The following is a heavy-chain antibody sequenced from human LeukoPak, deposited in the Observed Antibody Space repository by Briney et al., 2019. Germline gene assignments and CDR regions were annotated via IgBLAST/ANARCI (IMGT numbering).Heavy chain of an antibody. D-gene: IGHD3-16*02. CDR3: ASSLSFFRWFDP. CDR1: GFTFSDYY. V-gene: IGHV3-11*01. Sequence: AGGSLRLSCAASGFTFSDYYMRWIRQAPGKGLEWVSYISSSGSTIYYADSVKGRFTISRDNAKNSLYLQMNSLRAEDTAVYYCASSLSFFRWFDPWGQGTLVTVSS. CDR2: ISSSGSTI. J-gene: IGHJ5*02.